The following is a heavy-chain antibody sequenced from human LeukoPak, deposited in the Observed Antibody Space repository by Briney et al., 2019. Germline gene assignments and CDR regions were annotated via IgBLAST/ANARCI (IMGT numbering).Heavy chain of an antibody. V-gene: IGHV3-23*01. CDR3: ARERVDDDWGDYRYWGY. CDR1: GLTFSRYA. CDR2: ISGSGGST. J-gene: IGHJ4*02. Sequence: GGSLTLSRAASGLTFSRYAMSWVRQAPGKGLEWVSVISGSGGSTYYADSVKGRFTISRDNSKNTLYLQMNSLRAEDTAVYYCARERVDDDWGDYRYWGYWGQGILVTVSS. D-gene: IGHD3-16*02.